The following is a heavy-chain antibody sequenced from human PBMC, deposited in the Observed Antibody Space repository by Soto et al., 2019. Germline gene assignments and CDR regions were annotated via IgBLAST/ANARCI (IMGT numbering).Heavy chain of an antibody. CDR3: ASDNSDFWSLYPLAFDY. V-gene: IGHV4-4*07. Sequence: SETLSPTWRLSGASLSKIYWSWTRQPAGKGLEWIGRISTIGHVDTKVSLRRRLTISVDISNNHLSLKLTSVTDAATPVYYCASDNSDFWSLYPLAFDYWGQGALVTVSS. CDR2: ISTIGHV. D-gene: IGHD3-3*01. CDR1: GASLSKIY. J-gene: IGHJ4*02.